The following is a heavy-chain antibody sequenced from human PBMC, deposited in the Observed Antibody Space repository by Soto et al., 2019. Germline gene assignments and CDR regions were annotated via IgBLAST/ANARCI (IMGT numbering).Heavy chain of an antibody. D-gene: IGHD2-8*02. Sequence: GESLKISCKGSGYSFAGYWITWVRQKPGKGLEWMGRIDPSDSQTYYSPSFRGHVTISVTKSITTVFLQWSSLRASDTAMYYCARQIYGADTGPNFQYYFDSWGQGTPVTVSS. CDR2: IDPSDSQT. CDR3: ARQIYGADTGPNFQYYFDS. CDR1: GYSFAGYW. V-gene: IGHV5-10-1*01. J-gene: IGHJ4*02.